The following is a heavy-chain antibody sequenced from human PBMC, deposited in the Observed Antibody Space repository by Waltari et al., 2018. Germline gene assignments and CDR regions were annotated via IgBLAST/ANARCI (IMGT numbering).Heavy chain of an antibody. D-gene: IGHD3-22*01. V-gene: IGHV3-7*01. CDR3: ARWDSSGYYQYYFDY. CDR2: IKQDGSEK. J-gene: IGHJ4*02. CDR1: GFTFSSYW. Sequence: EVQLVQSGGGLVQPGGSLRLSCAASGFTFSSYWMSWVRQAPGKGLEWVANIKQDGSEKYYVYSVKGRFTISRDNAKNSLYLQMNSLRAEDTAVYYCARWDSSGYYQYYFDYWGQGTLVTVSS.